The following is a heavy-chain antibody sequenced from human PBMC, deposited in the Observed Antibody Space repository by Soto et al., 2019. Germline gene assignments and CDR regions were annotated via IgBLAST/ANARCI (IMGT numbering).Heavy chain of an antibody. CDR1: GFSLSTSGVG. J-gene: IGHJ3*02. V-gene: IGHV2-5*02. CDR2: IYWDDDK. CDR3: AHRLHSGRDFGAVEPFDI. Sequence: QITLKESGPTLVKPTQTLTLTCTFSGFSLSTSGVGVGWIRQPPGKALEWLALIYWDDDKRYSPSLKSRLTITKDTSKNQVVLTMTNMDPVDTATYYCAHRLHSGRDFGAVEPFDIWGQGTMVTVSS. D-gene: IGHD3-10*01.